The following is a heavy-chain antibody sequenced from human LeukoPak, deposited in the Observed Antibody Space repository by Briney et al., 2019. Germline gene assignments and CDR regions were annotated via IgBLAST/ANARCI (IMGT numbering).Heavy chain of an antibody. CDR1: GFTFSSYE. CDR2: ISSSGSTI. Sequence: GGSLRLSCPDSGFTFSSYEMNWVRQAPGKGLEWVSYISSSGSTIYYADSVKGRFTISRDNAKNSLYLQMNSLRAEDTAVYYCARISSLIDYWGQGTLVTVSS. J-gene: IGHJ4*02. CDR3: ARISSLIDY. V-gene: IGHV3-48*03.